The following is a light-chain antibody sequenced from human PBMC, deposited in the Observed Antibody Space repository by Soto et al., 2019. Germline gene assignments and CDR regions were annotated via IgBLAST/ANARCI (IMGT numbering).Light chain of an antibody. Sequence: QPVLTQSPSASASLGASVKLTCTLSSGHSRSAIAWHQQQPEKGPRYLMKVNSDGSHSKGDGIPDRFSGSSSGAARYLTISSLQSEDEADYYCQTWGTGIRVFGGGTQLTVL. V-gene: IGLV4-69*01. CDR1: SGHSRSA. J-gene: IGLJ3*02. CDR2: VNSDGSH. CDR3: QTWGTGIRV.